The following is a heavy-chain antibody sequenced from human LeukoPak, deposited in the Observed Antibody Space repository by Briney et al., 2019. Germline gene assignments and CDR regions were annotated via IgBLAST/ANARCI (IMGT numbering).Heavy chain of an antibody. CDR1: GFTFSSYA. CDR3: AKVLGLGYCSGGSCYSGFDY. D-gene: IGHD2-15*01. CDR2: ISGSGGST. V-gene: IGHV3-23*01. J-gene: IGHJ4*02. Sequence: HPGGSLRLSXAASGFTFSSYAMSWVRQAPGKGLEWVSAISGSGGSTYYADSVKGRFTISRDNSKNMLYLQMNSLRAEDTAVYYCAKVLGLGYCSGGSCYSGFDYWGQGTLVTVSS.